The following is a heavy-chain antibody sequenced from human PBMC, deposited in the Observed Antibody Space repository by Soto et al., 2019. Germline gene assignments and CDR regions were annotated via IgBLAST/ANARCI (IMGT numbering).Heavy chain of an antibody. CDR1: GFTFSSYS. D-gene: IGHD3-9*01. CDR2: ISSSSSYI. J-gene: IGHJ4*02. Sequence: GGSLRLSCAASGFTFSSYSMNWVRQAPGKGLEWVSSISSSSSYIYYADSVKGRFTISRDNAKNSLYLQMNSLRAEDTAVYYCAREPTYDILTGYYLVFDYWGQGTLVTVSS. CDR3: AREPTYDILTGYYLVFDY. V-gene: IGHV3-21*01.